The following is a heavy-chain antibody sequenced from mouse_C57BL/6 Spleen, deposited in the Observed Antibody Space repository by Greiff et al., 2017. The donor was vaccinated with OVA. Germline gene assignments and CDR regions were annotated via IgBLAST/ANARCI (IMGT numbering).Heavy chain of an antibody. CDR2: IDPSDSYT. V-gene: IGHV1-50*01. J-gene: IGHJ3*01. CDR3: SPHSYGNYSWFAY. D-gene: IGHD2-10*02. Sequence: QVQLQQPGAELVKPGASVKLSCKASGYTFTSYWMQWVKQRPGQGLEWIGEIDPSDSYTNYNQKFKGTATLTVDTSSSPAYMQLRRLTSVASAVYYCSPHSYGNYSWFAYWGQGTLVTVSA. CDR1: GYTFTSYW.